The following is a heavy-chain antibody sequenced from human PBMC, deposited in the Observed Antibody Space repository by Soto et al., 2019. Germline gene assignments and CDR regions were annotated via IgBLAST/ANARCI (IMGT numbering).Heavy chain of an antibody. CDR3: ASLEGLASISYYFDF. CDR2: IYYRGNA. V-gene: IGHV4-39*01. J-gene: IGHJ4*02. CDR1: DDSINSDKYY. Sequence: QLQLQESGPGLMKPSETLSLTCSVSDDSINSDKYYWGWIRQPPGKGLEWIGSIYYRGNAYYNPSLQTRVTISLDQSKSQFSLKLNSVTAADSAVYFCASLEGLASISYYFDFWGPGALVTVAS. D-gene: IGHD3-9*01.